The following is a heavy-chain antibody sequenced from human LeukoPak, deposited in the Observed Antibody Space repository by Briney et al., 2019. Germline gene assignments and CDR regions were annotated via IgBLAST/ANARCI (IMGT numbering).Heavy chain of an antibody. CDR2: IKQDGSEK. CDR3: ARYSRDSSGYFSH. V-gene: IGHV3-7*01. CDR1: GFTFSFYW. D-gene: IGHD3-22*01. Sequence: GGSLRLSCAASGFTFSFYWMSWVRQAPGKGLEWVANIKQDGSEKYYVDSVKGRFTISRDNAKNSLYLQMNSLRAEDTAVYYCARYSRDSSGYFSHWGQGTLVTVSS. J-gene: IGHJ4*02.